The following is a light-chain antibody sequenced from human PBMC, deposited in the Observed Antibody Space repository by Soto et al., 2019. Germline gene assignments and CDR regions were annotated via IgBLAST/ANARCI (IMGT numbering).Light chain of an antibody. Sequence: EIVLTQSPGTLSLSPGERSTLSCRASQSVSSTYLAWYRQKPGQAPRLLMYAASSRAAGIPDRFSGSGSGTTVSLTIIRPQPADFAVYQCQQSRATLVTFGQGTRLEIK. J-gene: IGKJ5*01. V-gene: IGKV3-20*01. CDR2: AAS. CDR3: QQSRATLVT. CDR1: QSVSSTY.